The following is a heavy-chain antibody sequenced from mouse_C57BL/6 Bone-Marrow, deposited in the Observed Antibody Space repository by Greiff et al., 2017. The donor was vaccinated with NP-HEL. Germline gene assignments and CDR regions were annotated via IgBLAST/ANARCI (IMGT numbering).Heavy chain of an antibody. D-gene: IGHD1-1*01. J-gene: IGHJ2*01. Sequence: VQLQQSGPELVKPGASVKISCKASGYAFSSSWMNWVKQRPGQGLEWIGRIYPGDGDTNYNGKFKGKATLTADKSSSTAYMQLSSLTSEDSAVYFCASHYYGSSLFDYWGQGTTLTVSS. CDR1: GYAFSSSW. CDR3: ASHYYGSSLFDY. CDR2: IYPGDGDT. V-gene: IGHV1-82*01.